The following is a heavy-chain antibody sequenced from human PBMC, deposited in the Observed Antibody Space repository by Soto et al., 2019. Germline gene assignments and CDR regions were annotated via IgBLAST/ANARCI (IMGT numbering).Heavy chain of an antibody. D-gene: IGHD3-22*01. CDR1: GGTFSSYA. J-gene: IGHJ6*02. Sequence: ASVKVSCKASGGTFSSYAISWVRQAPGQGLEWMGGIIPIFGTANYAQKFQGRVTITADESTSTAYMELSSLRSEDTAAYYCASWVGDYYDSSGYPLGKGYYYYYGMDVWGQGTTVTVSS. CDR2: IIPIFGTA. CDR3: ASWVGDYYDSSGYPLGKGYYYYYGMDV. V-gene: IGHV1-69*13.